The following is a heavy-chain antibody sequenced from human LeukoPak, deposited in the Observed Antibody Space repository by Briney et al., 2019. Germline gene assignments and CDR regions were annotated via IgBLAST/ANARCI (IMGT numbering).Heavy chain of an antibody. Sequence: GGSLRLSCAASGFTFSNYGMHWVRQAPGKGLEWVSSISSSSSYIYYADSVKGRFTISRDNAKNSLYLQMNGLRAEDTAVYYCARDEGIAAAGTNAFDIWGQGTMVTVSS. D-gene: IGHD6-13*01. V-gene: IGHV3-21*01. CDR1: GFTFSNYG. CDR3: ARDEGIAAAGTNAFDI. J-gene: IGHJ3*02. CDR2: ISSSSSYI.